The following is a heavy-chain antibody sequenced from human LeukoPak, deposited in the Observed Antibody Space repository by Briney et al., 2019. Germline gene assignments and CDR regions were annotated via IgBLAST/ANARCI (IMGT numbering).Heavy chain of an antibody. CDR3: ARVVPFPGIAAAGTFDP. D-gene: IGHD6-13*01. Sequence: SVKVSCKASGGTFSSYAISWVRQAPGQGLEWMGGIIPIFGTANYAQKFQGRVTITADESTSTVYMELSSLRSEDTAVYYCARVVPFPGIAAAGTFDPWGQGTLVTVSS. CDR2: IIPIFGTA. CDR1: GGTFSSYA. V-gene: IGHV1-69*13. J-gene: IGHJ5*02.